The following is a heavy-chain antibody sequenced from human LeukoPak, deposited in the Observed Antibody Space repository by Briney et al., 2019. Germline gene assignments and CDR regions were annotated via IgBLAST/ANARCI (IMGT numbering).Heavy chain of an antibody. CDR2: INHSGST. V-gene: IGHV4-34*01. Sequence: SETLSLTCAVYGGSFSGYYWSWIRQPPGKGLEWIGEINHSGSTNYNPSLKSRVTISVDTSKNQFSLKLSSVTAADTAVYYCAKDRQVQGAFDYWGQGTLVTVSS. CDR1: GGSFSGYY. D-gene: IGHD3-10*01. CDR3: AKDRQVQGAFDY. J-gene: IGHJ4*02.